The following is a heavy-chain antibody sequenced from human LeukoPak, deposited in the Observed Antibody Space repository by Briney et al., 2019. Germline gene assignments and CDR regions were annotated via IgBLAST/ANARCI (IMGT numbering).Heavy chain of an antibody. CDR2: IYCSGST. CDR1: GGSISSSSYY. D-gene: IGHD3-22*01. Sequence: SETLSLTCTVSGGSISSSSYYWGWIRQPPGKGLEWIGSIYCSGSTYYNPSLKSRVTISVDTSKNQFSLKLSSVTAADTAVYYCASGTWGFYDTTVGVYWGQGTLVTVSS. J-gene: IGHJ4*02. V-gene: IGHV4-39*07. CDR3: ASGTWGFYDTTVGVY.